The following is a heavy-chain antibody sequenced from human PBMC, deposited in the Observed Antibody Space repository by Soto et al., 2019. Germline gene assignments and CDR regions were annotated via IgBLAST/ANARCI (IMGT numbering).Heavy chain of an antibody. V-gene: IGHV1-69*13. CDR3: AIDQTRGSYQRFEY. J-gene: IGHJ4*02. CDR2: IIPIFGTA. D-gene: IGHD1-26*01. Sequence: SVKVSCKASGGTYSSYAISWERQAPAQGLEWVGGIIPIFGTANYAQKFQGRVTITADASTSTASMDQSSLSSKDTAVYYCAIDQTRGSYQRFEYWGRG. CDR1: GGTYSSYA.